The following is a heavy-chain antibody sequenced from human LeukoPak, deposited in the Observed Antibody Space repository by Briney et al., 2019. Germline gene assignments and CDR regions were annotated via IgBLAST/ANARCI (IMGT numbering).Heavy chain of an antibody. CDR3: AREAPYYYMDV. CDR2: IYYSGST. V-gene: IGHV4-59*12. Sequence: TSETLSLTCTVSGGSISSYYWSWIRQPPGKGLEWIGYIYYSGSTNYNPSLKIRVTISVDTSKNQFSLKLSSVTAADTAVYYCAREAPYYYMDVWGKGTTVTVSS. CDR1: GGSISSYY. J-gene: IGHJ6*03.